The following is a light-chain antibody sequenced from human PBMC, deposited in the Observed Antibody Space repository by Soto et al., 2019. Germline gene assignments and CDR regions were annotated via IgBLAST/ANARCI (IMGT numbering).Light chain of an antibody. V-gene: IGKV1-5*03. Sequence: DIQMTQSPSTLSASVGDRVTISCRASQSINNWLAWYQQKPGKAPKLLIYKASSLQSGVPSRFSGSGSGTEFTLTINSLKPDDFATYYCQQYNSYPWTFGQGTKVEIK. CDR1: QSINNW. CDR3: QQYNSYPWT. CDR2: KAS. J-gene: IGKJ1*01.